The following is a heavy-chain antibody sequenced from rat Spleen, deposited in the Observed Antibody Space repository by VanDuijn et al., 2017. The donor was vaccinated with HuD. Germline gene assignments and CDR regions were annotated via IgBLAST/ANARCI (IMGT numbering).Heavy chain of an antibody. CDR3: DANYDGTYYYFDY. D-gene: IGHD1-12*02. V-gene: IGHV3-1*01. CDR1: GYSITSNY. J-gene: IGHJ2*01. CDR2: INYSGST. Sequence: EVQLQESGPGLVKPSQSLSLTCSVTGYSITSNYWGWIRKFPGNKMEWIGQINYSGSTTYNPSLKRRISITRDTSKNQFFLQVNSVTTEDTATYYCDANYDGTYYYFDYWGQGVMVTVSS.